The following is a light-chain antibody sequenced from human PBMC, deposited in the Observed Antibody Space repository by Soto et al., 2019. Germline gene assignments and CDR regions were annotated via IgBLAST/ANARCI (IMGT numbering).Light chain of an antibody. CDR2: DAY. Sequence: EVVLTQSPATLSLSPGESATLSCRASQSVDIYLAWYQQKPGQAPRLLIYDAYNRATGIPARFSGSGSGTDFTLTISSLEPEDFAVYYCQQRRSWPPLTFGGGNKVEIK. J-gene: IGKJ4*01. V-gene: IGKV3-11*01. CDR3: QQRRSWPPLT. CDR1: QSVDIY.